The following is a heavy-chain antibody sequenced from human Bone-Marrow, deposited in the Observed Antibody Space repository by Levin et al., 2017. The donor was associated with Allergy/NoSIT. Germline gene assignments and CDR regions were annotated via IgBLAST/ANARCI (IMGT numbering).Heavy chain of an antibody. D-gene: IGHD6-13*01. Sequence: GGSLRLSCAASGFTFSSYAMHWVRQAPGKGLEWVAVISYDGSNKYYADSVKGRFTISRDNSKNTLYLQMNSLRAEDTAVYYCARDLNHRFSIAAAGFDYWGQGTLVTVSS. J-gene: IGHJ4*02. CDR3: ARDLNHRFSIAAAGFDY. CDR1: GFTFSSYA. V-gene: IGHV3-30-3*01. CDR2: ISYDGSNK.